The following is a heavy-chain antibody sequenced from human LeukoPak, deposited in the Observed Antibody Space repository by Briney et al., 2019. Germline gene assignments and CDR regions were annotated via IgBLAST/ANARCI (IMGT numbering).Heavy chain of an antibody. CDR3: ASKGAAAGNDY. V-gene: IGHV3-66*01. D-gene: IGHD6-13*01. Sequence: GGSLRLSCAASGFTVSSNYMSWVRQAPGKGLAWVSVIYSGGSTYYADSVKGRFTISRDNSKNTLYLQMNSLRAEDTAVYYCASKGAAAGNDYWGQGTLVTVSS. CDR2: IYSGGST. CDR1: GFTVSSNY. J-gene: IGHJ4*02.